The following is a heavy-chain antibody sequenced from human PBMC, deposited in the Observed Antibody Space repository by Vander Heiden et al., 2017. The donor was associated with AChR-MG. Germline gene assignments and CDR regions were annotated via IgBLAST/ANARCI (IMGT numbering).Heavy chain of an antibody. CDR1: GGSFSGYY. CDR3: ARGKPVGRYSYGHYPPYNWFDP. V-gene: IGHV4-34*01. Sequence: QVQLQQWGAGLLKPSETLSLTCAVYGGSFSGYYWSWIRQPPGKGLEWIGEINHSGSTNYNPSLKSRVTISVDTSKNQFSLKLSSVTAADTAVYYCARGKPVGRYSYGHYPPYNWFDPWGQGTLVTVSS. J-gene: IGHJ5*02. CDR2: INHSGST. D-gene: IGHD5-18*01.